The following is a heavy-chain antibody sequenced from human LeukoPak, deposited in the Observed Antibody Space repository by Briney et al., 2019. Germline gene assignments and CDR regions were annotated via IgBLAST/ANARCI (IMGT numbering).Heavy chain of an antibody. CDR1: GGSISSYY. CDR2: IYYSGST. D-gene: IGHD5-12*01. V-gene: IGHV4-59*01. CDR3: ARVSGYDWESFYDY. Sequence: KPSETLSLTCTVSGGSISSYYWSWIRQPPGKGLEWIGYIYYSGSTNYNASLKSRVTISVDTSKNQFSLKLSSVTAADTAMYYCARVSGYDWESFYDYWGQGSLVTVSS. J-gene: IGHJ4*02.